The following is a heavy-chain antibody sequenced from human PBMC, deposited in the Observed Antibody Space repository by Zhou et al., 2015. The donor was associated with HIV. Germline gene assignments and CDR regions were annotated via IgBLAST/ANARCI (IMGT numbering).Heavy chain of an antibody. CDR3: ARGGQLVQGYYYYGMDV. J-gene: IGHJ6*01. V-gene: IGHV1-69*01. CDR1: GGTFSSYA. CDR2: IIPIFGTA. D-gene: IGHD6-13*01. Sequence: QVQLVQSGAEVKKPGSSVKVSCKASGGTFSSYAISWVRQAPGQGLEWMGGIIPIFGTANYAQKFQGRVTITADESTSTAYMELSSLRSEDTAVYYCARGGQLVQGYYYYGMDVWGPRDHGSPSPQ.